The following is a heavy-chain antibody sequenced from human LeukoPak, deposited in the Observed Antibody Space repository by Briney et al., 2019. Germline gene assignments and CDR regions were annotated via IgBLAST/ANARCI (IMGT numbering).Heavy chain of an antibody. CDR1: GGSFSGYY. CDR2: INHSGST. V-gene: IGHV4-34*01. CDR3: AGGSDSSKMSY. Sequence: SETLSLTCAVYGGSFSGYYWSWIRQPPGKGLEWIGEINHSGSTNYNPSLKSRVTISVDTSKNQFSLKLSSVTAADTAVYYCAGGSDSSKMSYWGREPWSPSPQ. J-gene: IGHJ4*02. D-gene: IGHD3-22*01.